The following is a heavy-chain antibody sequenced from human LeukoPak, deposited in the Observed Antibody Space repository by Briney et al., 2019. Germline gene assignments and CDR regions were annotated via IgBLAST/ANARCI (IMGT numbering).Heavy chain of an antibody. Sequence: GGSLRLSCAASGFTFSRYWMHWVRQAPGKGLVWVSRINSDGSDVGYADSVKGRFTISRDNAKNTLYLQMNSLRAEDTAVYYCAKSDEGGRYYFDYWGQGTLVTVSS. CDR1: GFTFSRYW. J-gene: IGHJ4*02. CDR3: AKSDEGGRYYFDY. D-gene: IGHD1-26*01. CDR2: INSDGSDV. V-gene: IGHV3-74*01.